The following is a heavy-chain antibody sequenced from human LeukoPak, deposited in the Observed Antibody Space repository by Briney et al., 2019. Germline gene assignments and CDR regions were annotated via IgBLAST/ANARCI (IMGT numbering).Heavy chain of an antibody. CDR2: INSDGSST. V-gene: IGHV3-74*01. Sequence: PGGSLRLSYAASGFTFSSYWMHWVRQAPGKGLVWVSRINSDGSSTSYADSVKGRFTISRDNAKNTLYLQMNSLRAEDTAVYYCARGPHTAMVKGSNWFDPWGQGTLVTVSS. J-gene: IGHJ5*02. D-gene: IGHD5-18*01. CDR3: ARGPHTAMVKGSNWFDP. CDR1: GFTFSSYW.